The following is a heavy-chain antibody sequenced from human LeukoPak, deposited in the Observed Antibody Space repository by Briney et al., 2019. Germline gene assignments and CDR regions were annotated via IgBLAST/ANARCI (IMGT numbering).Heavy chain of an antibody. V-gene: IGHV3-21*01. D-gene: IGHD1-26*01. CDR3: ARRVMGARDAFDI. CDR1: GFTFSSYA. CDR2: ISSWSKYI. J-gene: IGHJ3*02. Sequence: GGSLRLSCAASGFTFSSYAMTWVRQAPGKGLEWVSSISSWSKYIYYADSVKGRFTISRDNAKNSLYLQMNSLRAEDTAVYYCARRVMGARDAFDIWGQGTRVSVSS.